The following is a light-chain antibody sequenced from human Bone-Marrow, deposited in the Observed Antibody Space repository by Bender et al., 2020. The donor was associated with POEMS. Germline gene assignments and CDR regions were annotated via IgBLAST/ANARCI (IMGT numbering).Light chain of an antibody. Sequence: QSALTQPRSVSGSPGQSVTISCTGNSIGRSRYVSWYQQHPGKAPQLIIYNVSDRPSGVSTRFSGSKSGNTASLTISGLQPEDEADYYCSSYAGSNNLVFGGGTKLTVL. CDR3: SSYAGSNNLV. J-gene: IGLJ2*01. CDR1: SIGRSRY. CDR2: NVS. V-gene: IGLV2-11*01.